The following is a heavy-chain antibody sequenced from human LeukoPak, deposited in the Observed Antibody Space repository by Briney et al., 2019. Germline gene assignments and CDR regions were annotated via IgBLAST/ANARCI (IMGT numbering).Heavy chain of an antibody. CDR2: IYYSGNT. CDR3: ARLGLSGGSGSYYNRAEYFQH. V-gene: IGHV4-39*01. D-gene: IGHD3-10*01. Sequence: SETLSLTCTVSGVSISSSNSYWGWIRQPPGKGLEWIGSIYYSGNTYYNASLKSQVSISIDTSKNQFSLKLSSVTAADTAVYYCARLGLSGGSGSYYNRAEYFQHWGQGTLVTVSS. CDR1: GVSISSSNSY. J-gene: IGHJ1*01.